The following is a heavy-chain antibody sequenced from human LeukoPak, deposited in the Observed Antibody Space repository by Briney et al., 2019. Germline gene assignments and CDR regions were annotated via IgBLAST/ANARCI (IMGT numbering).Heavy chain of an antibody. D-gene: IGHD5-12*01. Sequence: GGSLRLSCAASGFTFSSYSMNWVRQAPGKGLEWVSSISSSSSYIYYADSVKGRFTISRDNAKNSLYLQMNSLRAEGTAVYYCAKDLGRGIVATNGMDVWGQGTTVTVSS. CDR2: ISSSSSYI. CDR3: AKDLGRGIVATNGMDV. CDR1: GFTFSSYS. J-gene: IGHJ6*02. V-gene: IGHV3-21*04.